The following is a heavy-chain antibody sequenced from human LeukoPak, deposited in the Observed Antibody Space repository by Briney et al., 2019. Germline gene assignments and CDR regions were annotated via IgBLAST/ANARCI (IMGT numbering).Heavy chain of an antibody. V-gene: IGHV3-30*04. J-gene: IGHJ2*01. Sequence: GGSLRLSCAASGFTFSIYAMHWVRQAPGKGLEWVAFISSDGRIQYYAYSVKGRFTISRDNSKNTLFLQMNGLRDEDTAVYYCDPHDSASQFWGRGTLVTVSS. D-gene: IGHD6-6*01. CDR3: DPHDSASQF. CDR1: GFTFSIYA. CDR2: ISSDGRIQ.